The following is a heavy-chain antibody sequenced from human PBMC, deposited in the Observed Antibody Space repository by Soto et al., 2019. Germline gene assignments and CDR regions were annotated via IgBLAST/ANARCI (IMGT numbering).Heavy chain of an antibody. J-gene: IGHJ4*02. CDR2: IDPSDSQT. Sequence: GESLKISCKGSGYGFAGYWITWVRQKPGKGLEGMGRIDPSDSQTYYSPSFRGHVTISATKSITTVFLQWSSLRASDTAMYYCARQIYDSDTGPDFQYYFDSWGQGTPVTVSS. CDR3: ARQIYDSDTGPDFQYYFDS. V-gene: IGHV5-10-1*01. CDR1: GYGFAGYW. D-gene: IGHD3-22*01.